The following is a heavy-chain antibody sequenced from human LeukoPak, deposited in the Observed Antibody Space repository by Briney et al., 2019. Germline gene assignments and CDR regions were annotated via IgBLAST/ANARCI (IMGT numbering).Heavy chain of an antibody. Sequence: PGGSLRLSCAASGFTFDDYAMHWVGQAPGKGLEWVSGISWNSGSIGYADSVKGRFTISRDNAKNSLYLQMNSLRAEDTALYYCAKDYCSSTSCYPSYYYYMYVWGKGTTVTVSS. J-gene: IGHJ6*03. V-gene: IGHV3-9*01. CDR2: ISWNSGSI. CDR1: GFTFDDYA. D-gene: IGHD2-2*01. CDR3: AKDYCSSTSCYPSYYYYMYV.